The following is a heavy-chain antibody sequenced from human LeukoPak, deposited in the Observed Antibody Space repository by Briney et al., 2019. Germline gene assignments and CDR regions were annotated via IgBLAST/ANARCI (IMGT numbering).Heavy chain of an antibody. CDR1: GFTFSTYA. J-gene: IGHJ4*02. D-gene: IGHD4/OR15-4a*01. V-gene: IGHV3-23*01. CDR3: ARRAGAYSHPYDY. CDR2: ISDSGSNT. Sequence: GGSLRLSCAASGFTFSTYAMSWVRQAPGKGLEWVSGISDSGSNTYYADSVKGRFTISRDNSKNTLYLQMNSLRAEDTAVYYCARRAGAYSHPYDYWGQGTLVTVSS.